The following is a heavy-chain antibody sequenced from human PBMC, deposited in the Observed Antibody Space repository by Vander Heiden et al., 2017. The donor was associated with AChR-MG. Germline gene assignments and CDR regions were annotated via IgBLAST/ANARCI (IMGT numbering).Heavy chain of an antibody. CDR1: GFTFSGYS. V-gene: IGHV3-21*01. D-gene: IGHD6-13*01. Sequence: EVQLVESGGGLVKPGGSLRLSCAASGFTFSGYSMNWGRQAPGKGLEWVSSISSSSSYIYYADSVKGRFTISRDNAKNSLYLQMNSLRAEDTAVYYCASPEQLVQDYYGMDVWGQGTTVTVSS. CDR3: ASPEQLVQDYYGMDV. CDR2: ISSSSSYI. J-gene: IGHJ6*02.